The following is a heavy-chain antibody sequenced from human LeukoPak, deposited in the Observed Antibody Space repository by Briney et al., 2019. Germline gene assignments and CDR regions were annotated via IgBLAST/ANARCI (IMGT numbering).Heavy chain of an antibody. CDR1: GFTFSSYN. Sequence: GGSLRLSCAASGFTFSSYNMNWVRQTPGQGLEWVSSITSGSSHIYYADSVKGRFTISRDNAKSSLYLQMNSLRAEDTAVYYXXXXXXXXXXWSGYYTDPVDYWGQGTLVTVPS. CDR3: XXXXXXXXXWSGYYTDPVDY. D-gene: IGHD3-3*01. V-gene: IGHV3-21*01. CDR2: ITSGSSHI. J-gene: IGHJ4*02.